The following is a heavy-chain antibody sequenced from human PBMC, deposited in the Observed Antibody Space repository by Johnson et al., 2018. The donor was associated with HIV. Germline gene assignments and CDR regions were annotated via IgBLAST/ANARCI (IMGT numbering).Heavy chain of an antibody. CDR2: VNWNGART. J-gene: IGHJ3*02. CDR3: ARDVGGWGYRHAFDM. Sequence: VQLVESGGGVVQPGRSLRLSCVASGFTFSRYAVHWFRQAPGKGLEWVSDVNWNGARTGYADSVKGRFTISRDNAKNSVYLQMNSLRAEETALYYCARDVGGWGYRHAFDMWGQGTMVTVSS. V-gene: IGHV3-20*04. CDR1: GFTFSRYA. D-gene: IGHD5-12*01.